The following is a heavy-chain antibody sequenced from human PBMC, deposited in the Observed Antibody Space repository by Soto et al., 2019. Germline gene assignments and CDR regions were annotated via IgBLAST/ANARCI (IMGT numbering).Heavy chain of an antibody. Sequence: GGSLRLSCAASGFTVSSNYMSWVRQAPGKGLEWVSVIYSGGSTYYADSVKGRFTISRDNSKNTLYLQMNSLRAEDTAVYYCARDRPVRGMDVWGQGTTVTVSS. CDR2: IYSGGST. CDR3: ARDRPVRGMDV. V-gene: IGHV3-53*01. J-gene: IGHJ6*02. D-gene: IGHD2-8*01. CDR1: GFTVSSNY.